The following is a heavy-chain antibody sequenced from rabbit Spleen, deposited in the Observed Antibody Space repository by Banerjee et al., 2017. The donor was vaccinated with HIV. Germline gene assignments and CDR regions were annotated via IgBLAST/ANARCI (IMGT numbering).Heavy chain of an antibody. CDR2: AYAGSTGNT. CDR3: ARDTGSSFSSYGMDL. D-gene: IGHD8-1*01. Sequence: QSLEESGGDLVKPGASLTLTCKASGFSFNSGYDMCWVRQAPGKGLEWVACAYAGSTGNTYYASWAKGRFTISKTSSTAVTLQMTSLTAADTATYFCARDTGSSFSSYGMDLWGPGTLVTVS. J-gene: IGHJ6*01. CDR1: GFSFNSGYD. V-gene: IGHV1S40*01.